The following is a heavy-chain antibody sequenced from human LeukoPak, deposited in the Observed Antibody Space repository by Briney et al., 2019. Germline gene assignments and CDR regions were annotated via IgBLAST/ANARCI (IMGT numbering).Heavy chain of an antibody. CDR2: ISGSGGST. CDR1: GFTFSSYG. D-gene: IGHD3-10*01. J-gene: IGHJ4*02. CDR3: AKDNAWLRFGE. Sequence: GGSLRLSCAASGFTFSSYGMSWVRQAPGKGLEWVSAISGSGGSTYYADSVKGRFTISRDNSKNTLYLQMNSLRAEDTAVYYCAKDNAWLRFGEWSQGTLVTVSS. V-gene: IGHV3-23*01.